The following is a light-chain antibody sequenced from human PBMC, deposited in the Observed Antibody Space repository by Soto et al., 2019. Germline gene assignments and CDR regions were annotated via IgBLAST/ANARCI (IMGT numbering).Light chain of an antibody. CDR3: QQFDDSVT. CDR2: GAP. J-gene: IGKJ5*01. Sequence: EIVMTQSPATLSVSPGERATLSFRASQSVSSSLAWYQQKPGQAPRLLIFGAPDRATGTPDRFSGSGSGTDFTLTISRLEPEDSAVYYCQQFDDSVTFGQGTRLEIK. CDR1: QSVSSS. V-gene: IGKV3D-15*01.